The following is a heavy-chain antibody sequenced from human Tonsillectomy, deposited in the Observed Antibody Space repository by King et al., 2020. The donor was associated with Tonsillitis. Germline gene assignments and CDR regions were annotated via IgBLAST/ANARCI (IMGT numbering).Heavy chain of an antibody. CDR1: GFTFDDYA. V-gene: IGHV3-9*01. J-gene: IGHJ4*02. Sequence: QLVQSGGGLVQPGRSLRLSCAASGFTFDDYAMHWVRQAPGKGLEWVLGISWNRGSIGYADSVKGRFTISRDNAKNSLYLQMNSLRAVDTALYYCAKETLSHLDYWGQGTLVTVSS. CDR2: ISWNRGSI. CDR3: AKETLSHLDY.